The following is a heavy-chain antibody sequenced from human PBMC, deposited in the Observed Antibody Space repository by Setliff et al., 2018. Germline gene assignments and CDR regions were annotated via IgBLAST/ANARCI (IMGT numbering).Heavy chain of an antibody. CDR2: IYYSGST. D-gene: IGHD3-22*01. CDR1: GGSISSSSYY. Sequence: SETLSLTCTVSGGSISSSSYYWGWIRQPPGKGLEWIGSIYYSGSTNYTPTLKSRVTLSVDTSRNHFSLKLNSVTAADTAVYYCARSGYYSIDAFDIWGQGTMVTVSS. V-gene: IGHV4-39*07. J-gene: IGHJ3*02. CDR3: ARSGYYSIDAFDI.